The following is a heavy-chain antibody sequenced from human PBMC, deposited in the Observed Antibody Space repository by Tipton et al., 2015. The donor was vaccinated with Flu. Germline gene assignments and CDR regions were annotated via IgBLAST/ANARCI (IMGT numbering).Heavy chain of an antibody. CDR2: INQDGSAK. V-gene: IGHV3-7*01. J-gene: IGHJ4*02. Sequence: SLRLSCAASGFTFSAYWMSWVRQAPGKGLEWVANINQDGSAKFYVGSVKGRFTISRDNAKSSLYLQMDSLRAEDTAVYYCASSDLKYSSGWYLGDFDYWGQGTLVTVSS. D-gene: IGHD6-19*01. CDR3: ASSDLKYSSGWYLGDFDY. CDR1: GFTFSAYW.